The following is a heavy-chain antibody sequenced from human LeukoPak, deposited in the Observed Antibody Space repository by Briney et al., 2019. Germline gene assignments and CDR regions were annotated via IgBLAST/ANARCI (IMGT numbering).Heavy chain of an antibody. D-gene: IGHD3-9*01. CDR3: ASPAATYDILTGYPDLIFDY. Sequence: SVKVSCKASGGTFSSYAISWVRQAPGQGLEWMGGIIPIFGTANYAQKFQGRVTITADESTSTAYMELSSLRSEDTAVYYCASPAATYDILTGYPDLIFDYWGQGTLVTVSS. V-gene: IGHV1-69*13. CDR2: IIPIFGTA. J-gene: IGHJ4*02. CDR1: GGTFSSYA.